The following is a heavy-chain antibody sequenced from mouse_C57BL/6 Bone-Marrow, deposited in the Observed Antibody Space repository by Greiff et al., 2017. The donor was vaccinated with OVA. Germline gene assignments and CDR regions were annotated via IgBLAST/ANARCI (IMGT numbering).Heavy chain of an antibody. CDR3: VRKGHYAMDY. Sequence: EVKLVESGGGLVQPKGSLKLSCAASGFSFNTYAMNWVRPAPGKGLEWVARIRSKSNNYATYYADFVKDRFTISRDDSESMLYLQMNNLKTEDTAMYYGVRKGHYAMDYWGQGTSVTVSS. J-gene: IGHJ4*01. CDR1: GFSFNTYA. CDR2: IRSKSNNYAT. V-gene: IGHV10-1*01.